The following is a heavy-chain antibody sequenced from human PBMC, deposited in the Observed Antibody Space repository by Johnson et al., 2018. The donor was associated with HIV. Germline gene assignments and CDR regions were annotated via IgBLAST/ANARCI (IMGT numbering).Heavy chain of an antibody. Sequence: QEQLVESGGGVVQPGRSLRLSCAASGFPFSSYAMHWVRQAPGKGLEWVALISYDGSNKYYADSVKGRFTISRDNSKNTLYLQMNSLRAEDTAVYYCARGGSIWYESSGYSDVFDIWAKGQWSPSLQ. V-gene: IGHV3-30-3*01. CDR2: ISYDGSNK. D-gene: IGHD3-22*01. CDR1: GFPFSSYA. J-gene: IGHJ3*02. CDR3: ARGGSIWYESSGYSDVFDI.